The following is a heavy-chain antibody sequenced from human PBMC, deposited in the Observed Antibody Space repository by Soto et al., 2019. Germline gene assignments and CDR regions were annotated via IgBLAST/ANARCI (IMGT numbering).Heavy chain of an antibody. CDR1: GGSISGYY. J-gene: IGHJ4*02. CDR3: ARARYDSSGYYSFDY. D-gene: IGHD3-22*01. Sequence: QVHLQESGPGLVKPSETLSLTCTVSGGSISGYYWSWIRQPPGKGLEWIGYIYYSGSTIYNPSLKSRVTISVDTSKNQFSLKLSSVTAADTAVYYCARARYDSSGYYSFDYWGQGTLVTVSS. V-gene: IGHV4-59*01. CDR2: IYYSGST.